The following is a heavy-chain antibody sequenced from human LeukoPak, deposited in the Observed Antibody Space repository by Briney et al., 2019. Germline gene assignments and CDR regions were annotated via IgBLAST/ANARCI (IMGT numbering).Heavy chain of an antibody. D-gene: IGHD3-22*01. CDR1: GGSASNYY. J-gene: IGHJ4*02. CDR2: IKHSGST. V-gene: IGHV4-34*01. Sequence: PETLSLTCVLYGGSASNYYWSWIRHPPGKGLEWIGEIKHSGSTYYNPSLERRVTISVDTSKNQFSLKLSSVTAADTAVYYCATPDSSGYYYLYWGQGTLVTVSS. CDR3: ATPDSSGYYYLY.